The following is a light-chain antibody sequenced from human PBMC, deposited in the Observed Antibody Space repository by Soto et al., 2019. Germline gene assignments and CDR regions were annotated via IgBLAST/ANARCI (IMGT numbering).Light chain of an antibody. V-gene: IGLV2-14*03. Sequence: QSALTQPASVSGSPGQSITISCTGTSRDVGAYNYVSWYQQHPGKAPKLMICDVSNRPSGVSNRFSGSKSANTASLTISGLQAEDEADYYCSSYTTSSTVVFGGGTKVTVL. J-gene: IGLJ2*01. CDR1: SRDVGAYNY. CDR2: DVS. CDR3: SSYTTSSTVV.